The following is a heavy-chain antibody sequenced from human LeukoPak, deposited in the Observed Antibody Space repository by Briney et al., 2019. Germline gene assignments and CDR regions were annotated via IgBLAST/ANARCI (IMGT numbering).Heavy chain of an antibody. J-gene: IGHJ6*02. CDR3: ARGGLRRYYYYGMDV. V-gene: IGHV3-21*01. Sequence: GSLRLSCAASGFTFSSYSMNWVRQAPGKGLEWVSSISSSSSYIYYADSVKGRFTISRDNAKNSLYLQMNSLRAEDTAVYYCARGGLRRYYYYGMDVWGQGTTVTVSS. CDR2: ISSSSSYI. CDR1: GFTFSSYS.